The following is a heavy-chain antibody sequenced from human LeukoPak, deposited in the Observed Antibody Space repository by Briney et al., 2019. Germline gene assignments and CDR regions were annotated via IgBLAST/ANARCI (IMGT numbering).Heavy chain of an antibody. Sequence: SETLSLTCTVSGGSISSSSYYWGWIRQPPGKGLEWIGSIYYSGSTYYNPSLKSRVTMSVDTSKNQFSLKLSSVTAADTAVYYCAREFAGFDYYYMDVWGKGTTVTVSS. CDR2: IYYSGST. V-gene: IGHV4-39*07. J-gene: IGHJ6*03. CDR1: GGSISSSSYY. D-gene: IGHD3-10*01. CDR3: AREFAGFDYYYMDV.